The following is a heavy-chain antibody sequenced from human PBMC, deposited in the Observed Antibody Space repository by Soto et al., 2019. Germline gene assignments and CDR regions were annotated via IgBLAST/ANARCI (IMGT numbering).Heavy chain of an antibody. D-gene: IGHD3-22*01. CDR3: ARQNYYDSSGYYSSVGAFDI. CDR2: IGTAGDT. V-gene: IGHV3-13*01. Sequence: QSGGSLRLSCAASGFTFSSYDMHWVRQATGKGLEWVSAIGTAGDTYYPGSVKGRFTISRENAKNSLYLQMNSLRAGDTAVYYCARQNYYDSSGYYSSVGAFDIWGQGTMVTVSS. J-gene: IGHJ3*02. CDR1: GFTFSSYD.